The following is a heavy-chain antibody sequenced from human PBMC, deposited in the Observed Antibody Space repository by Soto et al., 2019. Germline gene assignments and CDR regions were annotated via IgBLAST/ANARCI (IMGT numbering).Heavy chain of an antibody. CDR3: ARERSLSSSPDFDY. Sequence: QVQLVESGGGVVQPGRSLRLSCAASGFTFSNYAMHWVRQAPGKGLEWVAVISYDGSNKYYADSVKGRFTISRDNSKNTVYLQMNRRRAEDTAVYYCARERSLSSSPDFDYWGQGTLVTVSS. D-gene: IGHD4-17*01. J-gene: IGHJ4*02. CDR1: GFTFSNYA. V-gene: IGHV3-30-3*01. CDR2: ISYDGSNK.